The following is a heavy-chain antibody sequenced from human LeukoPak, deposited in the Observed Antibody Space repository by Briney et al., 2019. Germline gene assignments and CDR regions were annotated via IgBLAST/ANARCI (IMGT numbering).Heavy chain of an antibody. CDR1: SGSINSSSYY. CDR3: ARLGSVVETYGMDV. CDR2: IYYSGST. D-gene: IGHD2-21*02. Sequence: SETLSLTCTVSSGSINSSSYYWGWVRQPPGKGLEWIGTIYYSGSTYHNPSLKSRVTVSVDTSKNQFSLKLSSVTAADTAVYYCARLGSVVETYGMDVWGQGTTVTVSS. V-gene: IGHV4-39*01. J-gene: IGHJ6*02.